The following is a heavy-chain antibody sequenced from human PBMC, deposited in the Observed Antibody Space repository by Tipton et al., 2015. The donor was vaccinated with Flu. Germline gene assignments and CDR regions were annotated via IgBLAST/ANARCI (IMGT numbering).Heavy chain of an antibody. J-gene: IGHJ3*02. D-gene: IGHD3-22*01. CDR2: IIPIFGTA. CDR1: GGTFSSYA. CDR3: ARDGHITMIVVDDAFDI. Sequence: QVQLVQSGAEVKKPGSSVKVSCKASGGTFSSYAISWVRQAPGQGLEWMGGIIPIFGTANYAQKFQGRVTITADESTSTAYMELSSLRSEDTAVYYCARDGHITMIVVDDAFDIWGQGTIVTVSS. V-gene: IGHV1-69*01.